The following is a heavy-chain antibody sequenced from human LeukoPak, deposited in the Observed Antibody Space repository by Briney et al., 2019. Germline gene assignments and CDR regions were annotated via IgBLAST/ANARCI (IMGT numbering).Heavy chain of an antibody. V-gene: IGHV1-69*01. CDR3: ARDRYYDSSGYRWYFDL. D-gene: IGHD3-22*01. Sequence: KFQGRVTITADESTSTAYMELSSLRSEDTAVYYCARDRYYDSSGYRWYFDLWGRGTLVTVSS. J-gene: IGHJ2*01.